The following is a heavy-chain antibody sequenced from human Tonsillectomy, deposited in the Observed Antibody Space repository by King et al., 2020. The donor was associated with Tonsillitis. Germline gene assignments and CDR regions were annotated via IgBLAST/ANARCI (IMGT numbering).Heavy chain of an antibody. CDR1: GFIFSNYW. CDR2: IKQDGGEK. D-gene: IGHD6-19*01. Sequence: VQLVQSGGGLVQPGGSLRLSCAASGFIFSNYWMNWVRQAPGKGLEWVAIIKQDGGEKYYVDSVKDRFTISRDNAQNSLYLQMNSLRADDTAVYYCVWASGWLPDYWGQGTLVTVSS. V-gene: IGHV3-7*04. J-gene: IGHJ4*02. CDR3: VWASGWLPDY.